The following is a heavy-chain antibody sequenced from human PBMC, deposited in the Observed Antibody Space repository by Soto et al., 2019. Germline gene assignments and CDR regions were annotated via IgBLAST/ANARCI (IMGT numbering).Heavy chain of an antibody. CDR3: ARLALCSSTSCHHNWFDP. V-gene: IGHV1-69*13. CDR1: GGTFSSYA. J-gene: IGHJ5*02. D-gene: IGHD2-2*01. CDR2: IIPIFGTA. Sequence: ASVKVSCKASGGTFSSYAISWVRQAPGQGLEWMGGIIPIFGTANYAQKFQGRVTITADESTSTAYMELSSLRSEDTAVYYCARLALCSSTSCHHNWFDPWGQGTLVTV.